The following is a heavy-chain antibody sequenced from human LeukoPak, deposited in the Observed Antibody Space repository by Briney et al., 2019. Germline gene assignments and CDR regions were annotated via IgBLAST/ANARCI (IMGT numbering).Heavy chain of an antibody. D-gene: IGHD2-15*01. J-gene: IGHJ3*02. CDR1: GGSIISSDYH. CDR3: ARHCCSGPAKRVFDI. V-gene: IGHV4-39*01. CDR2: ISYSGNT. Sequence: SETLSLTCTVSGGSIISSDYHWGWVRQPPGKGLEWIGTISYSGNTDYNPSLRSRVTISVNTSNNQFSLRLGSVTAADTAVYHCARHCCSGPAKRVFDIWGQGTMVTVSS.